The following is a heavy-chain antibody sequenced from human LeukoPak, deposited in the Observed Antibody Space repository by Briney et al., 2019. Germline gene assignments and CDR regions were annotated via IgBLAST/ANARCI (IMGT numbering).Heavy chain of an antibody. D-gene: IGHD3-10*01. CDR1: SGSISTSNYY. Sequence: PSETLSLTCTVSSGSISTSNYYWGWVRQPPGKALEWIGNIFYSGSTYYSPSLKSRVTISVDTSKNQFSLKLSSVTAADTAVYYCASGSGSDDYWGQGTLVTVSS. CDR3: ASGSGSDDY. J-gene: IGHJ4*02. CDR2: IFYSGST. V-gene: IGHV4-39*07.